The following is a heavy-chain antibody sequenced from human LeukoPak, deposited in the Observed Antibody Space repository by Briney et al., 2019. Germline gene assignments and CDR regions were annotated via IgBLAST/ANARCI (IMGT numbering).Heavy chain of an antibody. D-gene: IGHD2-2*01. J-gene: IGHJ3*02. CDR2: IYTSGST. Sequence: SETLSLTCTVSGGSISSYYWSWIRQPAGKGLEWIGRIYTSGSTNYHPSLNSRVTMSVDTSKNQFSLKLSSVTAADTAVYYCASSLGQLRPHDAFDIWGQGTMVTVSS. V-gene: IGHV4-4*07. CDR1: GGSISSYY. CDR3: ASSLGQLRPHDAFDI.